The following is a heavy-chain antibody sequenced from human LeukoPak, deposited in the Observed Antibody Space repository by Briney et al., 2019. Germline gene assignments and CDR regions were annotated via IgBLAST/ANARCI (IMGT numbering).Heavy chain of an antibody. CDR2: IIPILGIA. J-gene: IGHJ4*02. Sequence: SVKVSCKASGGTFSSSAISWVRQAPGQGLEWMGRIIPILGIANYAQKFQGRVTITADKSTSTAYMELSSLRSEDTAVYYRARDVGPDWGQGTLVTVSS. CDR1: GGTFSSSA. D-gene: IGHD1-26*01. V-gene: IGHV1-69*04. CDR3: ARDVGPD.